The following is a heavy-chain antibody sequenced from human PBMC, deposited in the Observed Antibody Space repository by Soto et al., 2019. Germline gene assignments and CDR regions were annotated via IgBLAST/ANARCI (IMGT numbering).Heavy chain of an antibody. J-gene: IGHJ4*02. CDR3: ARCSSTSCYTTDY. CDR1: GFTFSSYS. D-gene: IGHD2-2*02. V-gene: IGHV3-21*01. CDR2: ISSSSSYI. Sequence: GGSLRLSCAASGFTFSSYSMNWVRQAPGKGLEWVSSISSSSSYIYYADSVKGRFTISRDNAKNSLYLQMNSLRAEDTAVYYCARCSSTSCYTTDYWGQETLITVSS.